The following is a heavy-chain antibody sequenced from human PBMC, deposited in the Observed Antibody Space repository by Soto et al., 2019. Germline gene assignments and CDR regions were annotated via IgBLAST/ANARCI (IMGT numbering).Heavy chain of an antibody. D-gene: IGHD6-6*01. CDR3: ARGLATLPVFAFDI. V-gene: IGHV2-5*01. CDR2: IYWSGDE. Sequence: QGTLKESGPTLVKPTQTLTLTCSFSGFSLSTSGVGVGWIRQSPGKVLEWLALIYWSGDEHYRPSLKSRLSIFMDTSKDHVVLIMTDMDPVDTATYYCARGLATLPVFAFDIWGQGTMVTVSS. CDR1: GFSLSTSGVG. J-gene: IGHJ3*02.